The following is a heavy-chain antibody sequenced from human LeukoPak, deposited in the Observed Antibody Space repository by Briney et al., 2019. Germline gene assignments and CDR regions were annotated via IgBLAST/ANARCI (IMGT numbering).Heavy chain of an antibody. CDR1: GGSISSSSYY. CDR3: ARERSSGYDY. J-gene: IGHJ4*02. CDR2: IYHSGDT. Sequence: PSETLSLTCTVSGGSISSSSYYWGWIRQPPGKGLEWIGTIYHSGDTYYNPSLKSRVTISLDTSKNQFSLKLSSVTAADTAVYYCARERSSGYDYWGQGALVTVSS. V-gene: IGHV4-39*07. D-gene: IGHD6-19*01.